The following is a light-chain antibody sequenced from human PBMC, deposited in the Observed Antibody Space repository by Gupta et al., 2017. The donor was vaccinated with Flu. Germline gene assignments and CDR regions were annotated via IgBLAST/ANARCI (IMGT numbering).Light chain of an antibody. J-gene: IGKJ1*01. CDR1: QSISSY. V-gene: IGKV1-39*01. CDR2: AAS. Sequence: DIQMPQSPSSLSASVGDRVTITCRASQSISSYLNWYQQKPGKAPKLLIDAASSLQSAVPSRFSGCGSGTDFTLTISRLQPEDFATYYCQQSYSTPLTFGQGTKGEIK. CDR3: QQSYSTPLT.